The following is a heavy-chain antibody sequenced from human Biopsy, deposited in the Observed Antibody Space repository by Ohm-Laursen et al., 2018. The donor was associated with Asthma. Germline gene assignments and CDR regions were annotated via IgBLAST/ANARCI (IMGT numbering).Heavy chain of an antibody. J-gene: IGHJ1*01. CDR3: ARTFHFWSPYHAEHYQL. D-gene: IGHD3-3*02. Sequence: SLRFSCSASGFTFSSFGMHWVRQAPGKGLEWVACISYDGSNKYYADSVKGRSTISRDNSKNTLYLQMSSLRAEDTAVYYCARTFHFWSPYHAEHYQLWGQGTLVTVSS. CDR2: ISYDGSNK. V-gene: IGHV3-30*03. CDR1: GFTFSSFG.